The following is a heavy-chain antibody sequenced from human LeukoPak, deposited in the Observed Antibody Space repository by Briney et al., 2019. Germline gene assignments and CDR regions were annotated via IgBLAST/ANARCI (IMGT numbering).Heavy chain of an antibody. J-gene: IGHJ4*02. V-gene: IGHV1-2*02. CDR3: ARDPDSGPDL. CDR2: LNPNTGDT. CDR1: GYNFAQYH. Sequence: GASVKVSCKASGYNFAQYHTHWVRQAPGQGLEWMGSLNPNTGDTLLAQKFQGRVTMTRDTSITAGYMELSSLTFDDTGVYYFARDPDSGPDLWGQGTLVTV. D-gene: IGHD2-15*01.